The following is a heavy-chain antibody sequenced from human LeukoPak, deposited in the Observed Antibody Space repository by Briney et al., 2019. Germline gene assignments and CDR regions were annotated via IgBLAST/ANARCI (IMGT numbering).Heavy chain of an antibody. J-gene: IGHJ4*02. Sequence: KASETLSLTCTVSGGSISSYYWSWIRQPPGKGLEWNGYIYYSGSTNYNPSLKSRVTISVDTSKNQFSLKLSSVTAADTAVYYCASTGFRSPVDPVGTFDYWGQGTLVTVSS. V-gene: IGHV4-59*08. CDR2: IYYSGST. D-gene: IGHD1-14*01. CDR3: ASTGFRSPVDPVGTFDY. CDR1: GGSISSYY.